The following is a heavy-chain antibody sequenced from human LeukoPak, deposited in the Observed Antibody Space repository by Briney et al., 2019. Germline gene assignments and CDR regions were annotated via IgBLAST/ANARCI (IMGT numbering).Heavy chain of an antibody. CDR3: ARGRYRSGGSCYPEDY. D-gene: IGHD2-15*01. CDR2: IIPIFGTA. CDR1: GGTFSSYA. V-gene: IGHV1-69*06. J-gene: IGHJ4*02. Sequence: SVKVSCKASGGTFSSYAISWVRQAPGQGLEWMGGIIPIFGTANYAQKFQGRVTITADKSTGTAYMELSSLRSEDTAVYYCARGRYRSGGSCYPEDYWGQGTLVTVSS.